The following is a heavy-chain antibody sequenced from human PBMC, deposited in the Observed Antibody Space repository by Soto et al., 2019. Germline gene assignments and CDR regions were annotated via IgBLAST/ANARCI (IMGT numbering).Heavy chain of an antibody. CDR3: ARGGAYYDISTGSSNYFDF. V-gene: IGHV1-69*13. J-gene: IGHJ4*02. CDR1: GGTFSSYA. Sequence: SVKVSCKACGGTFSSYAISWVRQAPGQGVEWMGGIIPIFGTANYAQEVQGRVKITADESTSTAYMELSSLRSADTAVYYCARGGAYYDISTGSSNYFDFWGQGTLVTVSS. D-gene: IGHD3-9*01. CDR2: IIPIFGTA.